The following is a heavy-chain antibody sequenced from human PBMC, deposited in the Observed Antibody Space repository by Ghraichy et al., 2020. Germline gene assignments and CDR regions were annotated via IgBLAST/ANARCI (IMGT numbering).Heavy chain of an antibody. D-gene: IGHD5-18*01. CDR3: ARSTSLQPFDF. J-gene: IGHJ4*02. CDR2: VSTTGNP. V-gene: IGHV4-4*07. CDR1: GGSMFGYY. Sequence: SETLSLTCTVSGGSMFGYYWSWIRQPAGKGLEWIGRVSTTGNPNYCPSLKSRVAMSLDTSKSHFSLRLSSVTAADTVVYYCARSTSLQPFDFWGQGTLVAVSS.